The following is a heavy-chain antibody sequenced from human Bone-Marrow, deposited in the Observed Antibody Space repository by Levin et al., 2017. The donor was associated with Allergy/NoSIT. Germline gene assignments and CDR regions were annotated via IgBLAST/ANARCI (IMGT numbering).Heavy chain of an antibody. D-gene: IGHD6-25*01. V-gene: IGHV3-15*01. J-gene: IGHJ4*02. Sequence: GESLKISCAASGFTFSNAWMSWVRQAPGKGLEWVGRIKSKTDGGTTDYAAPVKGRFTISRDDSKNTLYLQMNSLKTEDTAVYYCTTRIAAARDYWGQGTLVTVSS. CDR2: IKSKTDGGTT. CDR1: GFTFSNAW. CDR3: TTRIAAARDY.